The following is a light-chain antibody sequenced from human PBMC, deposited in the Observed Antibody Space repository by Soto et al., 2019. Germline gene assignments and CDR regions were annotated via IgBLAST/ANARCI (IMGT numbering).Light chain of an antibody. CDR3: CSYAGSYTPRV. V-gene: IGLV2-11*01. Sequence: QSVLTQPRSVSGSPGQSVTISRSGTSSDVGGYNYVSWYQQHPGKAPKLMIYDVSKRPSGVPDRFSGSKSGNTASLTISGLQAEDEADYYCCSYAGSYTPRVFGTGTKVTVL. CDR1: SSDVGGYNY. CDR2: DVS. J-gene: IGLJ1*01.